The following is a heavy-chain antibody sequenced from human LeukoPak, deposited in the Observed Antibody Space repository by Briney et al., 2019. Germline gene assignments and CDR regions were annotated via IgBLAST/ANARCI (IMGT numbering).Heavy chain of an antibody. Sequence: GRSLRLSCAASGFTFSSYGMHWVRQAPGKGLEWVAVISYDGSNKYYADSVKGRFTISRDNSKNTLYLQMNSLRAEDTAVYYCAKLGGYCSSTSCFDFDYWGQGTLVTVSS. J-gene: IGHJ4*02. CDR2: ISYDGSNK. CDR1: GFTFSSYG. D-gene: IGHD2-2*01. CDR3: AKLGGYCSSTSCFDFDY. V-gene: IGHV3-30*18.